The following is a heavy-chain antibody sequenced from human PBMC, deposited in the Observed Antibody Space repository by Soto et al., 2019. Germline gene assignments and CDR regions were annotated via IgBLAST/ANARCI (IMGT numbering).Heavy chain of an antibody. CDR1: GYTFTGYY. CDR2: INPNSGGT. Sequence: VASVKVSCKASGYTFTGYYMHWVRQAPGQGLEWMGWINPNSGGTNYAQKFQGWVTMTRDTSISTAYMELSRLRSDDTAVYYCARDLTPLTGPYYYYGMEVWGQGTTVTVS. V-gene: IGHV1-2*04. D-gene: IGHD3-9*01. CDR3: ARDLTPLTGPYYYYGMEV. J-gene: IGHJ6*02.